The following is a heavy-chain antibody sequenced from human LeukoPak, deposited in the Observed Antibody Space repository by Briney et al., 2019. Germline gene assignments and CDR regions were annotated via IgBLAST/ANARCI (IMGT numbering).Heavy chain of an antibody. CDR2: ISCYNGNT. D-gene: IGHD6-6*01. CDR1: GYTFTSYG. V-gene: IGHV1-18*01. CDR3: ARDLGDSSPYYFDY. Sequence: GASVKVSCKASGYTFTSYGINWVRQAPGQGLEWMGWISCYNGNTNYAQKLQGRVTMTTDTSTSTVYMEVRSLRSEDTAVYYCARDLGDSSPYYFDYWGQGTLVTVSS. J-gene: IGHJ4*02.